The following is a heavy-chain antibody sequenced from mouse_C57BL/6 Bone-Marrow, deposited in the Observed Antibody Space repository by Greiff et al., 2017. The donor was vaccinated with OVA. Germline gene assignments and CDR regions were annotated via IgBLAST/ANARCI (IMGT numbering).Heavy chain of an antibody. Sequence: QVQLQQSGAELVRPGASVKLSCKASGYTFTSYGISWVKQRAGQGLEWIGEIYPRSGNTYYNEKFKGKATLTADKSSSTAYMELRSLTSEDSAVYLCARWKGGWFAYWGQGTLVTVSA. CDR2: IYPRSGNT. CDR3: ARWKGGWFAY. CDR1: GYTFTSYG. V-gene: IGHV1-81*01. J-gene: IGHJ3*01.